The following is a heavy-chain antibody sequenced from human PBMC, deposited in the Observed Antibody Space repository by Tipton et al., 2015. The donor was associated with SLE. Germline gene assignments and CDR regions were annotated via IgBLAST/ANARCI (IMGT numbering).Heavy chain of an antibody. CDR3: ARDLKMSRAAAGIYYYYGMDV. D-gene: IGHD6-13*01. V-gene: IGHV4-59*01. CDR2: IYYSGST. J-gene: IGHJ6*02. CDR1: GDSISSYY. Sequence: TLSLTCTVSGDSISSYYWSWIRQPPGKGLEWIGYIYYSGSTNYNPSLKSRVTISVDTSKNQFSLKLSSVTAADTAVYYCARDLKMSRAAAGIYYYYGMDVWGQGTLVTVSS.